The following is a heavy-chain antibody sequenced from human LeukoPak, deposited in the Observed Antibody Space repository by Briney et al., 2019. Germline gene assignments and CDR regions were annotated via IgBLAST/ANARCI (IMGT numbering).Heavy chain of an antibody. CDR3: ARPRIAVARDDAFDV. J-gene: IGHJ3*01. CDR2: IYPDDYET. Sequence: GESLKISCQGSGYRFTTYWIGWLRQMPGKGLEWMGTIYPDDYETRYSPSFQGQVTISADKSINTAYVQWSSLQASDTAMYYCARPRIAVARDDAFDVWGQGTMVTVSS. CDR1: GYRFTTYW. V-gene: IGHV5-51*01. D-gene: IGHD6-19*01.